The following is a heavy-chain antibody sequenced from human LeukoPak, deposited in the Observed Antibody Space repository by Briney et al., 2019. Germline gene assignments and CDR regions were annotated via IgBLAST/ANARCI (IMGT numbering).Heavy chain of an antibody. D-gene: IGHD6-19*01. CDR2: INWNGGSR. CDR1: GFTFYDYG. V-gene: IGHV3-20*04. Sequence: GGSLRLSCAASGFTFYDYGMSGVRQAPGKGLEWVSDINWNGGSRGYADSVKGRFTISRDNAKNSVYLQMISLRAEDTALYYCARVVSSVGWVDYWGQGTLVTVSS. J-gene: IGHJ4*02. CDR3: ARVVSSVGWVDY.